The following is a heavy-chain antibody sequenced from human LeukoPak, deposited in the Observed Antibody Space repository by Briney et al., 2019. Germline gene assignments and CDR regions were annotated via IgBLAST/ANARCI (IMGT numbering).Heavy chain of an antibody. Sequence: SETLSLTCAVYGGSFSGYYWSWVRQPPGKGLEWIGSVSYSGSTYYNPSLKSRVTISVDTSENQFSLKLSSVTAADTAVYYCARGKGSCYNSICWFDPWGQGTLVTVSS. V-gene: IGHV4-34*01. J-gene: IGHJ5*02. D-gene: IGHD2-15*01. CDR3: ARGKGSCYNSICWFDP. CDR2: VSYSGST. CDR1: GGSFSGYY.